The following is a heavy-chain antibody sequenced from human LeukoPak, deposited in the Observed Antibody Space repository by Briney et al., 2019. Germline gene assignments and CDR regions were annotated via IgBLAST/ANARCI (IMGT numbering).Heavy chain of an antibody. CDR3: ARGIVVVAQLGFYFYYMDV. J-gene: IGHJ6*03. CDR2: INHSGST. CDR1: GGSFSGYY. D-gene: IGHD2-15*01. Sequence: SETLSLTCAVYGGSFSGYYWSWIRQPPGKGLEWIGEINHSGSTNYNPSLKSRVTISVDTSKNQFSLKLSSVTAADTAVYYCARGIVVVAQLGFYFYYMDVWGKGTTVTISS. V-gene: IGHV4-34*01.